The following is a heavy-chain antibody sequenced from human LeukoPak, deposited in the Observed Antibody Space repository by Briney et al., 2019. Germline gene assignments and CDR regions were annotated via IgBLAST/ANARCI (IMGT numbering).Heavy chain of an antibody. J-gene: IGHJ4*02. Sequence: SETLSLTCTVSGGSISSYYWSWIRQPPGKGLEWIGYIYTSGSTNYNPFLKSRVTISVDTSKNQFSLKLSSVTAADTAVYYCARASEQQLTTYYFDYWGQGTLVTVSS. D-gene: IGHD6-13*01. CDR2: IYTSGST. CDR1: GGSISSYY. V-gene: IGHV4-4*09. CDR3: ARASEQQLTTYYFDY.